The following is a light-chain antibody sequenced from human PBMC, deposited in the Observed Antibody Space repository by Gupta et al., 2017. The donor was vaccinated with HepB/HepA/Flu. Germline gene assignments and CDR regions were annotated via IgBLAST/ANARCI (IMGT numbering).Light chain of an antibody. J-gene: IGKJ4*01. V-gene: IGKV3-15*01. CDR1: QSVSHN. CDR3: QQYKIWPPLT. Sequence: EVVMTQSPDTLSVSPGGRATLSCRASQSVSHNLAWYQQKPGQAPRLLIYGAPTRATNIPARFSGSGSGTEFTLTISSLQSEDSGVYYCQQYKIWPPLTFGGGTKVEIK. CDR2: GAP.